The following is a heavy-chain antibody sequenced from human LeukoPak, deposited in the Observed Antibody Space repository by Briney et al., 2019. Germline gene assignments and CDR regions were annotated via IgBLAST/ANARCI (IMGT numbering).Heavy chain of an antibody. D-gene: IGHD6-19*01. V-gene: IGHV3-53*01. Sequence: PGGSLRLSCAASGFTVSSNYMSWVRQAPGKGLEWVSVIYSGGSTYYADSVKGRFTISRDNSKNTLYLQMNSLRAEDTAVYYCGRASSSGWYVQFDYWGQGTLVTVSS. CDR3: GRASSSGWYVQFDY. J-gene: IGHJ4*02. CDR2: IYSGGST. CDR1: GFTVSSNY.